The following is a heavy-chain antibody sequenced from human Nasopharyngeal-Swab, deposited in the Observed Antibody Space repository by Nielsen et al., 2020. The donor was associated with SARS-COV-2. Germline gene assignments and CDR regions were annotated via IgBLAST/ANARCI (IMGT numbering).Heavy chain of an antibody. CDR3: ASQLGHPDS. CDR1: GFTFSSHW. V-gene: IGHV3-74*01. CDR2: ISEDGSIT. Sequence: GGSLRLSCAASGFTFSSHWMHWVRQAPGEGLVWVSRISEDGSITTYADSVKGRFTISRDNAKNTLFLQMHSLRVDDTAIYYCASQLGHPDSWGQGTLVTVSS. J-gene: IGHJ4*02. D-gene: IGHD2-2*01.